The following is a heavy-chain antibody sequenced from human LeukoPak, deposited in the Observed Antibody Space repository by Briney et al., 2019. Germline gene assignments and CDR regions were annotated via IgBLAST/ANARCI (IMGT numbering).Heavy chain of an antibody. CDR3: ARDVGPGDWLLLTTYYYYGMDV. D-gene: IGHD3-9*01. Sequence: ASVKVSCKASGYTFTSYGIRWVRQAPGQGLEWMGWISAYNGNTNYAQKLQGRVTMATDTSTSTAYMELRSLRSDDTAVYYCARDVGPGDWLLLTTYYYYGMDVWGQGTTVTVSS. J-gene: IGHJ6*02. CDR1: GYTFTSYG. CDR2: ISAYNGNT. V-gene: IGHV1-18*01.